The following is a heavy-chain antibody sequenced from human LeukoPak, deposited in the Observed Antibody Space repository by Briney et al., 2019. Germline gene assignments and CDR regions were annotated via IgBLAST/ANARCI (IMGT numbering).Heavy chain of an antibody. CDR3: ARDSGGQSSFDY. CDR1: GGSISSYY. D-gene: IGHD1-26*01. J-gene: IGHJ4*02. Sequence: PSETLSLTCTVSGGSISSYYWSWIRQPPGKGLEWIGYIYYSGSTNYNPSLKSRVTISVDTSKNQFSLKLSSVTAADTAVYYCARDSGGQSSFDYWGQGTLVTVSS. CDR2: IYYSGST. V-gene: IGHV4-59*01.